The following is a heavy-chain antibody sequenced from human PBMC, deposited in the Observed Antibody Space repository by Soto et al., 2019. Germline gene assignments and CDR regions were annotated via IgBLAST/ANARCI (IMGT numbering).Heavy chain of an antibody. D-gene: IGHD6-13*01. V-gene: IGHV1-46*01. Sequence: EASVKVSCKASGYTFTKYDMHWVRQAPGRGLEWMGKINPGGGTTSYPQKFQHRVTMTRDTSTSTVYMELKSLGSEDTAVYYCAARAVGIAGIGFDPWGQGTLVTVSS. J-gene: IGHJ5*02. CDR2: INPGGGTT. CDR3: AARAVGIAGIGFDP. CDR1: GYTFTKYD.